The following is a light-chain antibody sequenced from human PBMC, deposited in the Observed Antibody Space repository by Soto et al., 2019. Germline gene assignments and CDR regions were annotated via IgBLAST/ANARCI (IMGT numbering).Light chain of an antibody. J-gene: IGLJ2*01. Sequence: QSVLTQSPSVSAAPGQKVTFSCSGSSSNIGNNYVSWYQQLPGTAPKLLIYDNNKRPSGIPDRFSGSKSGTSATLGITGLQTGDEADYYCGTWDSSLSAGVFGGGTKLTVL. CDR3: GTWDSSLSAGV. CDR1: SSNIGNNY. CDR2: DNN. V-gene: IGLV1-51*01.